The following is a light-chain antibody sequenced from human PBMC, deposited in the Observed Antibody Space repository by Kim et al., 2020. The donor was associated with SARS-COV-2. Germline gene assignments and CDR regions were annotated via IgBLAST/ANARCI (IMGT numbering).Light chain of an antibody. J-gene: IGLJ3*02. Sequence: SYELTQPPSVSVAPGKTARITCGGNNIGSKSVHWYQQKPGQAPVLVIYYDSDRPSGIPERFSGSNSGNTATLTISRVEARDEADYYCQVWDSSSDDPVFGGGTQLTVL. CDR1: NIGSKS. V-gene: IGLV3-21*04. CDR3: QVWDSSSDDPV. CDR2: YDS.